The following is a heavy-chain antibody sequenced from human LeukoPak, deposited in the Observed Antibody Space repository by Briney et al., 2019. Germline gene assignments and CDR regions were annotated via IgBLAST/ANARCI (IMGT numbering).Heavy chain of an antibody. CDR3: ARDDFGY. Sequence: ASVNVSCKASGYTFTSYGISWVRQAPGQGHGWMGWGSAYNGNTNYAQKLQGRVTMTTAASTSTAYMELRSLRSDDTAGYYRARDDFGYWGQGTLVTVSS. CDR2: GSAYNGNT. CDR1: GYTFTSYG. D-gene: IGHD4-17*01. J-gene: IGHJ4*02. V-gene: IGHV1-18*01.